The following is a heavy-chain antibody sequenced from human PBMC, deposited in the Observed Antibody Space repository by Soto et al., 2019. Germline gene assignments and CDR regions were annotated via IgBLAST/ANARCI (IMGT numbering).Heavy chain of an antibody. CDR1: GDSINNGFW. V-gene: IGHV4-4*02. CDR3: ASFSGWWRLDV. CDR2: KHHSWST. J-gene: IGHJ6*02. D-gene: IGHD6-19*01. Sequence: VQLQESGPGLVKPSETLSLTCGVSGDSINNGFWWSWVRQPPGKGLEWIGEKHHSWSTNNNLSLKSLVSISQDKSNKQFSLNLSPVTAAYTAVYFCASFSGWWRLDVWGQGTTVTVSS.